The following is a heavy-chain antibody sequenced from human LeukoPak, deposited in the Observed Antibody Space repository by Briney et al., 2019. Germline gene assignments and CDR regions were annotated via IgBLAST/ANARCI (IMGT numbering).Heavy chain of an antibody. CDR2: INPNSGGT. J-gene: IGHJ4*02. CDR3: ARVPSSLVRGGLAFIFDY. V-gene: IGHV1-2*02. D-gene: IGHD3-10*01. CDR1: GYSFTGYY. Sequence: ASVKVSCKASGYSFTGYYMHWVRQAPGQGLEWMGWINPNSGGTNSAQKFQGRVTMTRDTSISTAYMELSRLGSDDTAVYYCARVPSSLVRGGLAFIFDYWGQGTLVTVSS.